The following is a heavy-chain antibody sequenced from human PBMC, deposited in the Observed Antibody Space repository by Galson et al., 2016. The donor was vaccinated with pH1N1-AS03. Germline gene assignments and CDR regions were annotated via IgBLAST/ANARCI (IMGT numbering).Heavy chain of an antibody. D-gene: IGHD1-26*01. V-gene: IGHV4-4*07. J-gene: IGHJ3*02. CDR3: ATSLNSGRNSYRPTDAFDI. CDR2: ISLSGST. Sequence: ETLSLTCTVSGGSISGYYWSWIRQPPGKGLEWIGRISLSGSTNYNPSLKSRVSMSVDTSKNQLSLELNSVTAADTAVYYCATSLNSGRNSYRPTDAFDIWGQGTMVIVSS. CDR1: GGSISGYY.